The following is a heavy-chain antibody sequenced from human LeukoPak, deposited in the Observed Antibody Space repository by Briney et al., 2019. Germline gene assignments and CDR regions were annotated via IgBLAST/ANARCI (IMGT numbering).Heavy chain of an antibody. CDR3: ASLKYYYDSSGYSGFDY. Sequence: SETLSLTCTVSGVSISSSSYYWGWIRQPPGKGLEWIGSVYYSESTYYNPSLKSRVTISVDTSKNQFSLKLSSVTVADTAVYYCASLKYYYDSSGYSGFDYWGQGTLVTVSS. J-gene: IGHJ4*02. CDR1: GVSISSSSYY. CDR2: VYYSEST. D-gene: IGHD3-22*01. V-gene: IGHV4-39*01.